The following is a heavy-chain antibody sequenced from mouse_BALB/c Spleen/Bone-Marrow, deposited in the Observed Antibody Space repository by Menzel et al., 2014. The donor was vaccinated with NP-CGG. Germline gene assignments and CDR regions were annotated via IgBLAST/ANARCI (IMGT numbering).Heavy chain of an antibody. D-gene: IGHD1-1*02. CDR1: GYTFTEYT. CDR2: IYPYNGGT. V-gene: IGHV1S29*02. J-gene: IGHJ1*01. Sequence: EVQLQQSGPELVKPGASVKISCKTSGYTFTEYTMHWVKQSHGKSLEWIGYIYPYNGGTGYNQKFKSKATLTVDNSSSTAYMELRSLTSEDSAVYYCARELSWYFDVWGAGTTVTVSS. CDR3: ARELSWYFDV.